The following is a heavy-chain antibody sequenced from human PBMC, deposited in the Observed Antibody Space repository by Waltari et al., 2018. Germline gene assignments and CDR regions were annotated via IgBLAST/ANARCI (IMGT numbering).Heavy chain of an antibody. Sequence: EVQLLEAGGGLVQPGGSLRLSCAASGFTFISYAMSWVRPAPGKGLEGVSAIMGSGGSTYYAGSVKGRFTSSRDNSKNTLYLQMNSLRAEDTAVYYCAKDRIAVAGTDYYYYGMDVWGQGTTVTVSS. CDR3: AKDRIAVAGTDYYYYGMDV. CDR1: GFTFISYA. V-gene: IGHV3-23*01. J-gene: IGHJ6*02. D-gene: IGHD6-19*01. CDR2: IMGSGGST.